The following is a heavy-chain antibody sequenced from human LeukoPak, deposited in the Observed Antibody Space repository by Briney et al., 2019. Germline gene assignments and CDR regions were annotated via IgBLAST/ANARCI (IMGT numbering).Heavy chain of an antibody. D-gene: IGHD3-3*01. CDR2: IYTSGLT. J-gene: IGHJ4*02. CDR1: DFTVSFNY. CDR3: ARVRGTLLEIDY. Sequence: GGSLRLSCAASDFTVSFNYMTWVRQAPGKGLEWVSIIYTSGLTYYADSVKGRFTISRDNSKNTLFLHMSSLRVDDTAVYFCARVRGTLLEIDYWGQGTPVTVSS. V-gene: IGHV3-53*01.